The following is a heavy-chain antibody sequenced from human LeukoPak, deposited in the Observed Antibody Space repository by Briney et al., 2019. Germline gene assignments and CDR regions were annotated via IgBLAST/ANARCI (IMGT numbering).Heavy chain of an antibody. CDR2: ISGDDGST. J-gene: IGHJ4*02. Sequence: GGSLRLSCAASGFTFSSYAMTWVRQAPGKGLEWVSTISGDDGSTYHADSVKGRFTISRDNSKNTLYLQMNSLRAEDTAVYYCAKMRDGYDYWGQGTLVTASS. V-gene: IGHV3-23*01. D-gene: IGHD5-24*01. CDR1: GFTFSSYA. CDR3: AKMRDGYDY.